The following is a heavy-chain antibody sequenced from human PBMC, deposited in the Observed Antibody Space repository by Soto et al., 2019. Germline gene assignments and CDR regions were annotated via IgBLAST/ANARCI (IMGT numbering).Heavy chain of an antibody. D-gene: IGHD6-25*01. CDR3: ARGTGRIAAPLY. J-gene: IGHJ4*02. Sequence: ASVKVSCKASGGTFSSYAISWVRQAPGQGLEWMGGIIPIFGTANYAQKFQGRVTITADESTSTAYMELSSLRSEDTAVYYCARGTGRIAAPLYWGQGTLVTVSS. CDR1: GGTFSSYA. CDR2: IIPIFGTA. V-gene: IGHV1-69*13.